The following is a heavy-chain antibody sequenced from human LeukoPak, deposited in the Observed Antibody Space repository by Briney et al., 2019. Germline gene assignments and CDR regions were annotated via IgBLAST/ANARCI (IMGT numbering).Heavy chain of an antibody. V-gene: IGHV1-18*01. CDR2: ITTYNGNT. J-gene: IGHJ4*02. CDR3: ARVHRYSVGIYYFDF. D-gene: IGHD2-15*01. CDR1: GYTFTSYA. Sequence: GASVKVSCKASGYTFTSYAISWVRQAPGQGLEWIGWITTYNGNTKYVEKIQSRVTLTTDTSTTTAYMEVRRLSSDDTAVYYCARVHRYSVGIYYFDFWGQGTLVTVSS.